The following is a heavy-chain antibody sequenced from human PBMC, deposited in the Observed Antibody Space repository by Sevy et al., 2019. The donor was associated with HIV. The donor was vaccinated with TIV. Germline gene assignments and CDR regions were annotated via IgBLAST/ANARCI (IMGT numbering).Heavy chain of an antibody. D-gene: IGHD3-10*01. J-gene: IGHJ3*02. V-gene: IGHV1-24*01. CDR2: FDPEDGET. Sequence: ASVKVSCKVSGYTLTELSMHWVRQAPGKGLEWMGGFDPEDGETIYAQKFQGRVTMTEDTSTDTAYMELSSLRSEETAVYYCATDAGGITMVRGVSRGAFDIWGQGTMVTVSS. CDR1: GYTLTELS. CDR3: ATDAGGITMVRGVSRGAFDI.